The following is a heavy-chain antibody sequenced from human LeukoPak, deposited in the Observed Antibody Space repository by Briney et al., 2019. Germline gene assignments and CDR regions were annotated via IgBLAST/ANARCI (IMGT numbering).Heavy chain of an antibody. CDR2: IWYDGSNK. CDR3: ARGRSSTSPHRGPTLDY. J-gene: IGHJ4*02. V-gene: IGHV3-33*01. Sequence: GGSLRLSCAASGFTFSSYGMHWVRQAPGKGLEWVAVIWYDGSNKYYADSVKGRFTISRDNSKNTLYLQMNSLRAEDTAVYYCARGRSSTSPHRGPTLDYWGQGTLVTVSS. CDR1: GFTFSSYG. D-gene: IGHD2-2*01.